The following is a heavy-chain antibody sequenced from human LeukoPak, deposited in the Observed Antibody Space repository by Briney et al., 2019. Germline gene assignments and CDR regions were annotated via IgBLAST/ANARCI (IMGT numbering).Heavy chain of an antibody. CDR1: GFTFSSYG. CDR3: AKDSTVATISYFDY. V-gene: IGHV3-30*18. J-gene: IGHJ4*02. Sequence: PGGSLRLSCAASGFTFSSYGMHWVRQAPGKGLEWVAVTSYDGSNKYYADSVKGRFTISRDNSKNTLYLQMNSLRAEDTAVYYCAKDSTVATISYFDYWGQGTLVTVSS. D-gene: IGHD5-12*01. CDR2: TSYDGSNK.